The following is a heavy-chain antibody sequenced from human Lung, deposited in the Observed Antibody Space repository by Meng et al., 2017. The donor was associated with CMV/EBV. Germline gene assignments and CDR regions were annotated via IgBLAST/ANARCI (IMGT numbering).Heavy chain of an antibody. CDR3: ARGNGWRFDY. CDR1: GYTFTSSS. D-gene: IGHD6-19*01. CDR2: VNITTGNP. Sequence: QVDLVQSGSELKKPGDSVQVSCQAAGYTFTSSSMNWVRHAPGQGLEWMGWVNITTGNPTYAQGFTGRFVFSLDTSVSTAYLQIDSLKADDTAVYYCARGNGWRFDYWGQGTLVTVSS. V-gene: IGHV7-4-1*01. J-gene: IGHJ4*02.